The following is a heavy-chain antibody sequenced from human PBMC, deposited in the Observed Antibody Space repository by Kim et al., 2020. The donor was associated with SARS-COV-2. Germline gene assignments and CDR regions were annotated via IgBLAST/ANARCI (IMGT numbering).Heavy chain of an antibody. D-gene: IGHD3-10*01. CDR3: ARELKGYCGSGSYLGY. Sequence: LRSRVTIAVDTSKNQFSLKLSSVTAADTAVYYCARELKGYCGSGSYLGYWGQGTLVTVSS. J-gene: IGHJ4*02. V-gene: IGHV4-34*01.